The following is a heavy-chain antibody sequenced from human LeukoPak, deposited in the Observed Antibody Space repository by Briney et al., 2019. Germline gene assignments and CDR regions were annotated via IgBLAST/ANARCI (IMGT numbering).Heavy chain of an antibody. J-gene: IGHJ4*02. V-gene: IGHV1-2*06. CDR3: LLWFGESNFDY. D-gene: IGHD3-10*01. Sequence: ASVKVSCKASGYTFTGYYMHWVRQAPGQGLEWMGRINPNSGGTNYAQKFQGRVTMTRDTSISTAYMELSRLRSDDTAVYYRLLWFGESNFDYWGQGTLVTVSS. CDR1: GYTFTGYY. CDR2: INPNSGGT.